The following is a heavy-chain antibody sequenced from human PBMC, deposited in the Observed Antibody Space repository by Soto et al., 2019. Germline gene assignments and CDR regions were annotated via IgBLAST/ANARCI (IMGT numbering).Heavy chain of an antibody. D-gene: IGHD1-1*01. CDR3: AASPWSHPGMDL. J-gene: IGHJ6*03. V-gene: IGHV1-24*01. Sequence: ASGRVPCGDSGYTRAGLSIHWVRQAPGKGREWMGRFDPEDGETIYAQKFQGRVTTTEDTSTDTAYMELSSLRSEDTAVYYCAASPWSHPGMDLW. CDR1: GYTRAGLS. CDR2: FDPEDGET.